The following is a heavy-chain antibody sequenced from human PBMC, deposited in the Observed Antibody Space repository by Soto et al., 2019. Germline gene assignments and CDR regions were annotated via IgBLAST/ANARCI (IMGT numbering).Heavy chain of an antibody. J-gene: IGHJ4*02. D-gene: IGHD1-26*01. CDR3: AKEKIVGATHFDY. CDR2: ISYDGSNK. V-gene: IGHV3-30*18. CDR1: GFTFSSYG. Sequence: QVQLVESGGGVVQPGRSLRLSCAASGFTFSSYGMHWVRQAPGKGLEWVAVISYDGSNKYYADSVKGRFTISRDNSKNTMYLKMNSLRAEDTAVYYCAKEKIVGATHFDYWGQGTLVTVSS.